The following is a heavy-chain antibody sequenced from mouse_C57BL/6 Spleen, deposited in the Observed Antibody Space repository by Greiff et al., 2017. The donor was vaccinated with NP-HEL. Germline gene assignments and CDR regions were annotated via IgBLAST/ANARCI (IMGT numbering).Heavy chain of an antibody. CDR2: ISYDGSN. V-gene: IGHV3-6*01. CDR1: GYSITSGYY. J-gene: IGHJ3*01. Sequence: EVHLVESGPGLVKPSQSLSLTCSVTGYSITSGYYWNWIRQFPGNKLEWMGYISYDGSNNYNPSLKNRISITRDTSKNQFFLKLNSVTTEDTATYYCARGDDYDVRFAYWGQGTLGTVSA. CDR3: ARGDDYDVRFAY. D-gene: IGHD2-4*01.